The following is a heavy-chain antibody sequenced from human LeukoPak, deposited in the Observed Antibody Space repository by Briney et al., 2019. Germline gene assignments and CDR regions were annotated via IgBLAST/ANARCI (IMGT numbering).Heavy chain of an antibody. Sequence: GESLKISCEGSGYSFINYWIGWVRRMPGKGLVWLGIIYPGDYETRYSPSFQGVVTISVDKSISTPYLQWSSLKASDTAMYYCAIPPGYCGNDCSFDHWGQGTLVTVSS. J-gene: IGHJ4*02. CDR1: GYSFINYW. CDR3: AIPPGYCGNDCSFDH. CDR2: IYPGDYET. D-gene: IGHD2-21*02. V-gene: IGHV5-51*01.